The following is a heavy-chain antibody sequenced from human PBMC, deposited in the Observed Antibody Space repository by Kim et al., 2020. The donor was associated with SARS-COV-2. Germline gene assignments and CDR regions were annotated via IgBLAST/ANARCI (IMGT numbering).Heavy chain of an antibody. CDR2: ISSSGSTI. CDR3: ARVGFDWLSAQCYYYYGMDA. Sequence: GGSLRLSCAASGFTFSSYEMNWVSQAPGKGLEWVSYISSSGSTIYYADSVKGRFTISRDNAKNTLYLQMNSLRAEDTAVYYCARVGFDWLSAQCYYYYGMDAWGQGTTVTVSS. V-gene: IGHV3-48*03. D-gene: IGHD3-9*01. J-gene: IGHJ6*02. CDR1: GFTFSSYE.